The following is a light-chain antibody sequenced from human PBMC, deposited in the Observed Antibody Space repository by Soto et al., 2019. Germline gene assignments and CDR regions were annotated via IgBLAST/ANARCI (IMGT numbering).Light chain of an antibody. CDR2: KTS. CDR3: MQASQFPFT. V-gene: IGKV2-24*01. Sequence: DIVMTQTPLSSPVTLGQPASISCRSSQSLVHSDGSTYLSWLHQRPGQPPRLLIYKTSIRFSGVPDRFSGSGAGTDFTLSISRVEAEDVGIYYCMQASQFPFTFGPGTTGDIK. J-gene: IGKJ3*01. CDR1: QSLVHSDGSTY.